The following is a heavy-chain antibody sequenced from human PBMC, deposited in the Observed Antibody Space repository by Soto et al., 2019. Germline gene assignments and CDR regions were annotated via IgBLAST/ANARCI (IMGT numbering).Heavy chain of an antibody. CDR1: GFTFTSSA. CDR2: IVVGSGNT. D-gene: IGHD6-13*01. J-gene: IGHJ5*02. CDR3: AADHSSSQVKFDP. V-gene: IGHV1-58*01. Sequence: ASVKVSCKASGFTFTSSAVQWVRQARGQRLEWIGWIVVGSGNTNYAQKFQERVTITRDMSTRTAYMELSSLRSEDTAVYYCAADHSSSQVKFDPWGQGTLGTYPQ.